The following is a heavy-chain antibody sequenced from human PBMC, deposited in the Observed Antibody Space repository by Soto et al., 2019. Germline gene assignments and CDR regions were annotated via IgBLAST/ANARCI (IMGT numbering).Heavy chain of an antibody. CDR2: IKTDGSIT. CDR3: ARDVCGYDDY. Sequence: EVQLVESGGGLVQPGGSLRLSCAASEFTFSRYWMHWVRQAPGKGLVWVSRIKTDGSITNYADSVKRRFTISRDNAKNTLYLQINILSAEDMAVYYCARDVCGYDDYWCQGTLVTVSS. CDR1: EFTFSRYW. V-gene: IGHV3-74*01. D-gene: IGHD5-12*01. J-gene: IGHJ4*02.